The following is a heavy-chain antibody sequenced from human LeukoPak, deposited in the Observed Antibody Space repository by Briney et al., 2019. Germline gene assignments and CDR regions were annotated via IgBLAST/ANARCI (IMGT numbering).Heavy chain of an antibody. CDR3: ATGTPHYYDSSGYFLSGFDY. J-gene: IGHJ4*02. CDR2: IIPIFGTA. Sequence: SVKVSCKASGGTFSSYAISWVRQAPGQGLEWMGGIIPIFGTANYAKKFQGRVTITADESTSTAYMELSSLRSEDTAVYYCATGTPHYYDSSGYFLSGFDYWGQGTLVTVSS. V-gene: IGHV1-69*13. CDR1: GGTFSSYA. D-gene: IGHD3-22*01.